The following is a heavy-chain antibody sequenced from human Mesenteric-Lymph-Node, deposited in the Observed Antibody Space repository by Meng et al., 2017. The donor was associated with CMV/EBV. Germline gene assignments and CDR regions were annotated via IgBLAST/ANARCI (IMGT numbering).Heavy chain of an antibody. CDR2: IYYSGST. J-gene: IGHJ4*02. CDR3: ARHEVVVVAATMAYFDY. V-gene: IGHV4-39*01. Sequence: GSLRLSCTVSGGSISSSSYYWGWIRQPPGKGLEWIGSIYYSGSTYYNPSLKSRVTISVDTSKNQFSLKLSSVTAADTAVYYCARHEVVVVAATMAYFDYWGQGTLVTVSS. CDR1: GGSISSSSYY. D-gene: IGHD2-15*01.